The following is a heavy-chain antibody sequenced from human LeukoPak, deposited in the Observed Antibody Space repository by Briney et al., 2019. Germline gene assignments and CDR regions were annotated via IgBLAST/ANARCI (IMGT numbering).Heavy chain of an antibody. J-gene: IGHJ6*03. CDR3: ARRAAAVGTYYMDV. D-gene: IGHD6-13*01. Sequence: SVTLSLTCTVSGGSISDYYWTWIRQAPGKVLEWIGYIYYSGGTNYNPSVKSRVTISVDTSKNQFSLKLSSVTAADTAVYYCARRAAAVGTYYMDVWGKGTTVTVSS. V-gene: IGHV4-59*01. CDR1: GGSISDYY. CDR2: IYYSGGT.